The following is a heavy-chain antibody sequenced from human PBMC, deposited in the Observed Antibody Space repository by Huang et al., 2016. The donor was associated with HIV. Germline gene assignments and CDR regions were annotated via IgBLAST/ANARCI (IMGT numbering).Heavy chain of an antibody. CDR3: ARDWSFGSSTSPAD. V-gene: IGHV1-2*02. CDR2: MNPKRGGT. Sequence: QVQLVQSGAEVKNPGASVRVSCKASGYTFTDSNIHWVRQAPGQGLEWRGWMNPKRGGTIYAQRFQGRITMTRDTTISTVHMDLRRIQSDDTAVYFCARDWSFGSSTSPADWGQGTLVTVSS. D-gene: IGHD6-6*01. CDR1: GYTFTDSN. J-gene: IGHJ4*02.